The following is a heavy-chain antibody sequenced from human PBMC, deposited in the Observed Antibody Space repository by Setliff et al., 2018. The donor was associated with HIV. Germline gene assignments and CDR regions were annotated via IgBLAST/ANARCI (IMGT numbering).Heavy chain of an antibody. CDR3: VRRVSHGSQPSYFDY. D-gene: IGHD3-10*01. CDR1: GVSVNNDDDY. CDR2: IHQSGTA. J-gene: IGHJ4*02. Sequence: SETLSLTCAVSGVSVNNDDDYWGWIRQPPGKGLEWIAIIHQSGTAHKRPSLKSRVTISLDTSKNQFSLKLSSVTAADTAVYFCVRRVSHGSQPSYFDYWGQGTLVTVSS. V-gene: IGHV4-38-2*01.